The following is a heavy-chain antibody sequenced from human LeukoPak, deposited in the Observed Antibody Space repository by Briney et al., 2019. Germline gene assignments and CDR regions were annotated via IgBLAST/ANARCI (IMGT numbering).Heavy chain of an antibody. CDR2: IYSGGST. V-gene: IGHV3-53*01. CDR3: AGGRDGYKNDY. Sequence: GGSLRLSCAASGFTVSSNYMSWVRQVPGKGLEWVSVIYSGGSTYYADSVKGRFTISRDNSKNTLYLQMNSLRAEDTAVYYCAGGRDGYKNDYWGQGTLVTVSS. D-gene: IGHD5-24*01. CDR1: GFTVSSNY. J-gene: IGHJ4*02.